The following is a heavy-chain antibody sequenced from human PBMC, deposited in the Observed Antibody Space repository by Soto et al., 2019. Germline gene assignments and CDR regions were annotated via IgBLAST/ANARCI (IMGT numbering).Heavy chain of an antibody. CDR1: GDSISSGGYY. CDR2: ISYTGLA. J-gene: IGHJ4*02. CDR3: ARYVTGTTTLDY. V-gene: IGHV4-31*03. Sequence: QVQLQESGPGLVKPSQTLSLTCTVSGDSISSGGYYWGWIRQHPGKGLEWLGYISYTGLASYNPSLESRVAISVDTSKNQFSLKLSSVTAADTAVYYCARYVTGTTTLDYWGQGTLVTVSS. D-gene: IGHD1-20*01.